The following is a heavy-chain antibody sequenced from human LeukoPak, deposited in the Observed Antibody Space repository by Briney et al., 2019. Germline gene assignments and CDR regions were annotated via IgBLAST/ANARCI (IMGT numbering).Heavy chain of an antibody. D-gene: IGHD6-13*01. J-gene: IGHJ4*02. Sequence: GASVKVSCKASGYTFTSHYMHWVRQAPGQGLEWMGLINPSGSSTLYAQKFQGRVTMTRDMSTTTDYMELSSLRSEDTAMYYCARSNQNFSPNSSPRHWGQGNLVTVSS. V-gene: IGHV1-46*01. CDR1: GYTFTSHY. CDR2: INPSGSST. CDR3: ARSNQNFSPNSSPRH.